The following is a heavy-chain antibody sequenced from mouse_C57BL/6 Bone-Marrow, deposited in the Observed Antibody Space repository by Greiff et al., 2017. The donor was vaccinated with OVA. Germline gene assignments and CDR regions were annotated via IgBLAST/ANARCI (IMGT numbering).Heavy chain of an antibody. V-gene: IGHV2-3*01. CDR1: GFSLTSYG. J-gene: IGHJ4*01. D-gene: IGHD1-1*01. Sequence: VQLQQSGPGLVAPSQSLSITCTVSGFSLTSYGVSWVRQPPGKGLEWLGVLWGDGSTNYHSALISRLSISKDNSKSQVFLKLNSLQTDDTATYYCAKGVTTGSSWMVLYYAMDYWGQGTSVTVSS. CDR2: LWGDGST. CDR3: AKGVTTGSSWMVLYYAMDY.